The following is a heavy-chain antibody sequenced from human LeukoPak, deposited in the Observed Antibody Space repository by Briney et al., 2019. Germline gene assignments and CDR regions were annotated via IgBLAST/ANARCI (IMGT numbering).Heavy chain of an antibody. J-gene: IGHJ4*02. CDR3: ARGLAVAGYGDY. D-gene: IGHD6-19*01. Sequence: SQTLSLTCTVSGGSISSGGYSWSWIRQHPGKGLEWIGYIYYSGSTHYNPSLKSRVTISVDTSKNQFSLKLSSVTAAGTAVYYCARGLAVAGYGDYWGQGTLVTVSS. V-gene: IGHV4-31*03. CDR2: IYYSGST. CDR1: GGSISSGGYS.